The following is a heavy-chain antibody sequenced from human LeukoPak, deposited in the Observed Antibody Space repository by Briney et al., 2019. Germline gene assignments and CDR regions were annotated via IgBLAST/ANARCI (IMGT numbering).Heavy chain of an antibody. CDR2: MWYDGSKK. CDR1: GFTFNSYG. V-gene: IGHV3-33*01. CDR3: ARGLPPVMKYYFDY. D-gene: IGHD4-11*01. J-gene: IGHJ4*02. Sequence: GGSLRLSCAESGFTFNSYGMHWVRQAPGKGLEWVAVMWYDGSKKYYADSVKGRFTISRDDSKNTLYLQMNSLRAEDTAMYYCARGLPPVMKYYFDYWGQGTLVTVSS.